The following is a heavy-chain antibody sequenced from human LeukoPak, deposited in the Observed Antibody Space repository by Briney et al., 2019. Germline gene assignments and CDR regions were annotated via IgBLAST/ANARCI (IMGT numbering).Heavy chain of an antibody. CDR1: GFTFNRFY. CDR3: AKTPKNYDSSGGGGFDY. J-gene: IGHJ4*02. Sequence: GGSLRLSCSASGFTFNRFYLHWVRQAPGKGLEFVSHISSDGATTYYADSVKGRFTISRDNSKNTLYLQMNSLRAEDTAVYYCAKTPKNYDSSGGGGFDYLGQGTLVTVSS. CDR2: ISSDGATT. D-gene: IGHD3-22*01. V-gene: IGHV3-64*04.